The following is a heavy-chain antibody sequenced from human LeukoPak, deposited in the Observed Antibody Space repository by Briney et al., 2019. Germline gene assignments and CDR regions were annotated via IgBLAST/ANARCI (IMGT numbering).Heavy chain of an antibody. CDR2: ISYDGSNK. CDR1: GFTFSSYA. Sequence: GGSLRLSCAASGFTFSSYAMHWVRQAPGKGLEWVAVISYDGSNKYYADSVKGRFTISRDNSENTLYLQMNSLRAEDTAVYYCARDELDYWGQGTLVTVSS. CDR3: ARDELDY. V-gene: IGHV3-30-3*01. D-gene: IGHD3-10*01. J-gene: IGHJ4*02.